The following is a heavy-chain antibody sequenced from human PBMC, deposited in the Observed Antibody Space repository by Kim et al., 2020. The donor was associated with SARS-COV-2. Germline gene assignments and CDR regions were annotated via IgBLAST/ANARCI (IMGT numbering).Heavy chain of an antibody. D-gene: IGHD6-13*01. V-gene: IGHV3-13*01. CDR1: GFTFSSYD. Sequence: GSLRLSCAASGFTFSSYDMHWVRQATGKGLEWVSAIGTAGDTYYPGSVKGRFTISRENAKNSSYLQMNSLRAGDTAVYYCARGDHSRSSYYYYYYMDVWGRGTTVTVSS. J-gene: IGHJ6*03. CDR2: IGTAGDT. CDR3: ARGDHSRSSYYYYYYMDV.